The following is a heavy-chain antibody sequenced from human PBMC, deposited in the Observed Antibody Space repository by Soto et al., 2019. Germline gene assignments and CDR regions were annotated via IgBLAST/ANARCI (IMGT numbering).Heavy chain of an antibody. D-gene: IGHD4-17*01. CDR1: GYTYTSYY. CDR2: INPSGGST. V-gene: IGHV1-46*03. J-gene: IGHJ3*02. CDR3: ARDPSDGTEFYGEGDI. Sequence: ASVKVSCKTSGYTYTSYYMHWVRQAQGQGLEWMGIINPSGGSTSYAQKFQGRVTMTRDTSTSTVYMELSSLRSEDTAVYYCARDPSDGTEFYGEGDIWGQGTMVTVSS.